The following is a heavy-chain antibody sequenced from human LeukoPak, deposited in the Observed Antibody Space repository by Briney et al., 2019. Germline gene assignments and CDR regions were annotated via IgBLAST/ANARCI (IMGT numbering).Heavy chain of an antibody. CDR2: INPNRGGT. Sequence: ASVKVSCKASGYTFTGYYMHWVRQAPGQGLEWMGRINPNRGGTNYAQKFQGRVTMTRDTSISTAYMELSRLRSDDTAVYYCARDGVSSSWMLDAFDIWGQGTMVTVSS. CDR3: ARDGVSSSWMLDAFDI. CDR1: GYTFTGYY. D-gene: IGHD6-13*01. V-gene: IGHV1-2*06. J-gene: IGHJ3*02.